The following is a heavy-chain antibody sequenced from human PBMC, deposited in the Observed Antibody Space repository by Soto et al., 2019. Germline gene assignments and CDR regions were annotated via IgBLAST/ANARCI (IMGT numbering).Heavy chain of an antibody. D-gene: IGHD3-3*01. CDR2: ISAYNGNT. CDR3: ARDSLTYYDFWSGGHQDY. J-gene: IGHJ4*02. V-gene: IGHV1-18*01. CDR1: GYTFTSYG. Sequence: ASVKVSCKASGYTFTSYGISWVRQAPGQGLEWMGWISAYNGNTNYAQKLQGRVTMTTDTSTSTAYMELRSLRSDDTAVYYCARDSLTYYDFWSGGHQDYWGQGTLVTVSS.